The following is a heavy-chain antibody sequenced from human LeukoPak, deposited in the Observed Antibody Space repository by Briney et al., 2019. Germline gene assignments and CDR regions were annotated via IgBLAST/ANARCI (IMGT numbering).Heavy chain of an antibody. Sequence: ASVKVSCKASGGTFSNYAISWVRQAPGQGLEWMGRIIPIFGIANYAQKFQGRVTITADKSTSTAYMELSSLRSEDTAVYYCARDQRRDGYCDYWGQGTLVTVSS. CDR2: IIPIFGIA. J-gene: IGHJ4*02. CDR1: GGTFSNYA. D-gene: IGHD5-24*01. CDR3: ARDQRRDGYCDY. V-gene: IGHV1-69*04.